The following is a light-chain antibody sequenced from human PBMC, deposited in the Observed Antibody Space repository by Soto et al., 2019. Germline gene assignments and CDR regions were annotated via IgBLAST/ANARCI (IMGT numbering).Light chain of an antibody. J-gene: IGKJ2*01. CDR2: SAS. CDR3: QQYNSFST. CDR1: QSVGRW. V-gene: IGKV1-5*03. Sequence: DIQMTQSPSTLSASVGDRVNITCRASQSVGRWLAWYQQKPGKAPKLLVFSASRLDSGAPSRFSGSGSGTDFTLTISSLQPDDFATYYCQQYNSFSTLGQGTKLEIK.